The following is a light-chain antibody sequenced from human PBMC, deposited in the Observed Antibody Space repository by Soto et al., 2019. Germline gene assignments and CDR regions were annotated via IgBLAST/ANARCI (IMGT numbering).Light chain of an antibody. CDR1: QSVSSY. J-gene: IGKJ1*01. CDR3: QQRNNWPTLT. V-gene: IGKV3-11*01. Sequence: SVLLLSTGTLSLSPGERATLCCRPTQSVSSYLACYQQKPGQAPSLLIYDASNRATGIPARFIGSGAWTDFTLTISSLVPEDFSVYYYQQRNNWPTLTFGQGTKVDIK. CDR2: DAS.